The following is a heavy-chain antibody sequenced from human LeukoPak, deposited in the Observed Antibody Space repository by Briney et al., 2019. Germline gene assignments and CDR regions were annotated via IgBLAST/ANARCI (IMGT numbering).Heavy chain of an antibody. CDR1: GYTFTGYY. J-gene: IGHJ4*02. V-gene: IGHV1-2*06. CDR2: INPNSGGT. CDR3: ARDRYLVWGLTGLGSHFDY. Sequence: ASVKVSCKASGYTFTGYYMHWVRQAPGQGLEWMGRINPNSGGTNYAQKFQGRVTMTRDTSISTAYMELSRLRSDDTAVYYCARDRYLVWGLTGLGSHFDYWGQGTLVTVSS. D-gene: IGHD3-9*01.